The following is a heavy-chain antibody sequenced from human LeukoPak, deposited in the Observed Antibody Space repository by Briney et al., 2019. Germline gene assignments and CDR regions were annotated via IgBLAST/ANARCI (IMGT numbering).Heavy chain of an antibody. CDR2: INHSGST. CDR3: ARDTQLKKYYYDSSGYPRGYFQH. V-gene: IGHV4-34*01. Sequence: SETLSLTCAVYGGSFSGYYWSWIRQPPGKGLEWIGEINHSGSTNYNPSLKSRVTISVDTSKNQFSLKLSSVTAADTAVYYCARDTQLKKYYYDSSGYPRGYFQHWGQGTLVTVSS. D-gene: IGHD3-22*01. CDR1: GGSFSGYY. J-gene: IGHJ1*01.